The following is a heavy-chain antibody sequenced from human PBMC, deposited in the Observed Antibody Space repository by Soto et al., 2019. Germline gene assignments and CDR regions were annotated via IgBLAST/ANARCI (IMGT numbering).Heavy chain of an antibody. D-gene: IGHD3-10*01. CDR2: ISYDGSNK. CDR3: AKAVYYYGSGSSPYYYYGMDV. Sequence: GGSLRLSCAASGFTFSSYGIHWVRQAPGKGLEWVAVISYDGSNKYYADSVKGRFTISRDNSKNTLYLQMNSLRAEDTAVYYCAKAVYYYGSGSSPYYYYGMDVWGQGTTVTVSS. V-gene: IGHV3-30*18. J-gene: IGHJ6*02. CDR1: GFTFSSYG.